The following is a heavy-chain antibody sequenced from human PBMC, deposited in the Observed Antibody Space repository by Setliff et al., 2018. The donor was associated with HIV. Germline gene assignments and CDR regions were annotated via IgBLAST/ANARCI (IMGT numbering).Heavy chain of an antibody. Sequence: GGSLRLSCAASGFIFRNYAMHWVRQAPGKGLEYVSAIGTDGYHTYYADSVQGRFTISRDSSKDTLYLQMDSLRADDMAVYYCAGERVIAPPIRALDIWGQGTMVTVSS. CDR3: AGERVIAPPIRALDI. D-gene: IGHD2-21*01. CDR2: IGTDGYHT. J-gene: IGHJ3*02. V-gene: IGHV3-64*02. CDR1: GFIFRNYA.